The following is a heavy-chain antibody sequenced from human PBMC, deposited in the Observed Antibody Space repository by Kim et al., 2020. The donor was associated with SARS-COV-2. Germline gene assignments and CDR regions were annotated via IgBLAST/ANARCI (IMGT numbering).Heavy chain of an antibody. D-gene: IGHD3-3*01. V-gene: IGHV3-9*01. J-gene: IGHJ4*02. Sequence: SGGIGYADSVKGRFTISRDNAKNSLYLQMNSLRAEDTALYYCAGSGYKDYWGQGTLVTVSS. CDR2: SGGI. CDR3: AGSGYKDY.